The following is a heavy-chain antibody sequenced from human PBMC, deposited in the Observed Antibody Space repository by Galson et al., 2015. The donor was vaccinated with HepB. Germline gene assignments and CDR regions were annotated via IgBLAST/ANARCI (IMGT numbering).Heavy chain of an antibody. CDR1: GFTFSSYG. CDR3: GKDHDYYDSSGYPSGWEDYFDY. CDR2: IRYDGSNK. J-gene: IGHJ4*02. V-gene: IGHV3-30*02. D-gene: IGHD3-22*01. Sequence: SLRLSCAASGFTFSSYGMHWVRQAPGKGLEWVAFIRYDGSNKYYADSVKGRFTISRDNSKNTLYLQMNSLRAEDTAVYYCGKDHDYYDSSGYPSGWEDYFDYWGQGTLVTVSS.